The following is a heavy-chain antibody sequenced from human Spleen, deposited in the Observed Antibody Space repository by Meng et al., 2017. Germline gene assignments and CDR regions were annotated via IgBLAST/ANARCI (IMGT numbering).Heavy chain of an antibody. CDR3: AKDIRSGFYYRPSS. J-gene: IGHJ5*02. CDR2: ISTYNGDT. D-gene: IGHD3-22*01. Sequence: ASVKVSCKTSGYTFSSYGISWVRQAPGQGLEWMGWISTYNGDTNYAQKLKGRVTMTTDTSTSTAYMELRSLRSDDTAMYYCAKDIRSGFYYRPSSWGQGTLVTVSS. CDR1: GYTFSSYG. V-gene: IGHV1-18*01.